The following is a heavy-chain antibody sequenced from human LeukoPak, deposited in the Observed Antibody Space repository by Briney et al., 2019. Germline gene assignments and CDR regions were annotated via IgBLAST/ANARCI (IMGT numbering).Heavy chain of an antibody. J-gene: IGHJ4*02. CDR1: GGTFSSYA. CDR3: AREEAAEYYYDSSGYYYQVDY. Sequence: ASVKVSCKASGGTFSSYAISWVRQAPGQGLEWMGRIIPIFGTANYTQKLQGRVTITTDEYTSTDYMELSRLRSGETAVYYCAREEAAEYYYDSSGYYYQVDYWGQGTLLTVSS. CDR2: IIPIFGTA. D-gene: IGHD3-22*01. V-gene: IGHV1-69*05.